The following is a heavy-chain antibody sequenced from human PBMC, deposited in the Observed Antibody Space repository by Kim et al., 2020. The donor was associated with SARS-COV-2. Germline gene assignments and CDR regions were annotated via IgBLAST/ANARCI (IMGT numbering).Heavy chain of an antibody. J-gene: IGHJ6*02. V-gene: IGHV4-59*01. CDR2: IYYSGST. CDR1: GGSISSYY. Sequence: SETLSLTCTVSGGSISSYYWSWIRQPPGKGLEWIGYIYYSGSTNYNPSLKSRVTISVDTSKNQFSLKLSSVTAADTAVYYCAREKYYYDSSGYSDYYYGMDVWGQGTTVTVSS. D-gene: IGHD3-22*01. CDR3: AREKYYYDSSGYSDYYYGMDV.